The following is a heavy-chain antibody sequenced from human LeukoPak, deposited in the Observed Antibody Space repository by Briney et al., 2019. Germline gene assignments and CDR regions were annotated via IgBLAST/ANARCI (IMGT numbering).Heavy chain of an antibody. CDR2: IYNSGST. D-gene: IGHD3-9*01. V-gene: IGHV4-59*01. J-gene: IGHJ4*02. Sequence: SETLSLTCTVSGGSISNYYWNWIRQPPGKGLEWIGYIYNSGSTTYNPSLKSRVTISVDTSKNQFSLKLSSVTAADTAVYYCAREVVGYYDILTGYPATGLFDYWGQGTLVTVSS. CDR1: GGSISNYY. CDR3: AREVVGYYDILTGYPATGLFDY.